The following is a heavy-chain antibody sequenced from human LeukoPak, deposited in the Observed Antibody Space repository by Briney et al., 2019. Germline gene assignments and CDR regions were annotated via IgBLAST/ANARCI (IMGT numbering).Heavy chain of an antibody. Sequence: GESLKISCKCSGYSFTSYWIGWLRQMPGKGLEWMGIIYPSDSDTRYSPSFQGQVTISADKSISTAYLQWSSLKASDTAMYYCARRVWQQQGWSFDYWGQGTLVTVSS. CDR3: ARRVWQQQGWSFDY. CDR2: IYPSDSDT. CDR1: GYSFTSYW. J-gene: IGHJ4*02. D-gene: IGHD6-13*01. V-gene: IGHV5-51*01.